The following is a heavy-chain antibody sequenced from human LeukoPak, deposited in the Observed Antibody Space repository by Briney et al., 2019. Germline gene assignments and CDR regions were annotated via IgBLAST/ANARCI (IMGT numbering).Heavy chain of an antibody. D-gene: IGHD5-12*01. CDR1: GFTFSSFS. V-gene: IGHV3-23*01. Sequence: GGSLRLSCAASGFTFSSFSMSWVRQAPGKGLEWVSGISGSGDSTYYADSVKGRFTISRDNSKNTLYLQMNSLRAEDTAVYYCAKEAGYSRYDYPDYWGQGTLVTVSS. J-gene: IGHJ4*02. CDR2: ISGSGDST. CDR3: AKEAGYSRYDYPDY.